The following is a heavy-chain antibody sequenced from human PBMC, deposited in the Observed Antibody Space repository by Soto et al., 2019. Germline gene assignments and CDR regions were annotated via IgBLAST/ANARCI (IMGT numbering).Heavy chain of an antibody. CDR3: ARDGTVTTRYYYYGMDV. Sequence: SETLSLTCAVYGGSISSYYWSWIRQPPGKGLEWIGRIYSSGSTNYNPSLKSRVTMSVDTSKNQFSLKLSSVTAADTAVYYCARDGTVTTRYYYYGMDVWGQGTTVTVSS. D-gene: IGHD4-4*01. CDR2: IYSSGST. J-gene: IGHJ6*02. V-gene: IGHV4-4*07. CDR1: GGSISSYY.